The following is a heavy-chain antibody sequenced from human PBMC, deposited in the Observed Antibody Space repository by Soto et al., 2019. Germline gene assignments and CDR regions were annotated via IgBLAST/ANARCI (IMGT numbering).Heavy chain of an antibody. CDR3: ASLPIAALRAYYYYGMDV. V-gene: IGHV3-30-3*01. CDR2: ISYDGSNK. Sequence: QVQLVESGGGEVQPGRSLRLSCAASGFTFSSYDMQWVRQAPGKGLEWVAVISYDGSNKYYADSVKGRFTISRDNSKNTLYLQMNSLRAEDTAVYYCASLPIAALRAYYYYGMDVWGQGTTVTVSS. D-gene: IGHD6-6*01. J-gene: IGHJ6*02. CDR1: GFTFSSYD.